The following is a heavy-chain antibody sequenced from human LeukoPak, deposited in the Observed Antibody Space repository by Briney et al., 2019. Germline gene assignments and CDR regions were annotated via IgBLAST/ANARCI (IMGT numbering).Heavy chain of an antibody. CDR3: ARSSSSWIFDY. V-gene: IGHV4-59*12. Sequence: SETLSLTCTVSGGSISGYYWSWIRQPPGKGLEWIGYIYSSGSTNYNPSLKSRVTISVDTSKNQFSLKLSSVTAADTAVYYCARSSSSWIFDYWGQGTLVTVSS. D-gene: IGHD6-13*01. J-gene: IGHJ4*02. CDR2: IYSSGST. CDR1: GGSISGYY.